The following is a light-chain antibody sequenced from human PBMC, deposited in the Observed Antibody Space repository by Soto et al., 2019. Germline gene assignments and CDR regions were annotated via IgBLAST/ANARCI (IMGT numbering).Light chain of an antibody. CDR3: LQHNTYPYT. Sequence: DIQMTQSPSSLPASVGDRVTIICRASQGIRNDLGWYQQKPGKAPKRLIYAASSLDGGVPSRFSGSGSGTEFTLTLSTLQPDDSATYYCLQHNTYPYTFGQGTKLEIK. V-gene: IGKV1-17*01. J-gene: IGKJ2*01. CDR1: QGIRND. CDR2: AAS.